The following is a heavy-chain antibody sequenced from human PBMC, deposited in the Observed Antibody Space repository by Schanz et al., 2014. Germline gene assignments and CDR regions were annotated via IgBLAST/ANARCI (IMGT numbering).Heavy chain of an antibody. D-gene: IGHD1-1*01. CDR3: ARDRRNADLDY. Sequence: EVQLLESGGGLVQPGGSLRLSCATSGFSFSSYAINWVRQAPGKGLEWVSGISGSGASTYYADSVKGRFTISRDNSKSSLYLQMNSLRAEDTALYYCARDRRNADLDYWGQGTLVTVSS. V-gene: IGHV3-23*01. CDR1: GFSFSSYA. CDR2: ISGSGAST. J-gene: IGHJ4*02.